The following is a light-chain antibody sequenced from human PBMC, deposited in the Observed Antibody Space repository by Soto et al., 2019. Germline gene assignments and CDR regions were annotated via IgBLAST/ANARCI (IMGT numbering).Light chain of an antibody. CDR3: GSWDGSLSAVI. J-gene: IGLJ2*01. V-gene: IGLV1-51*01. CDR2: DND. CDR1: SSNIGNNY. Sequence: QSVLTQPPSVSAAPGQKVSISCSGSSSNIGNNYVSWFQQLPGTAPRLLIYDNDKRPSGIPDRFSASKSGTSATLGITGIQTGDEADYFCGSWDGSLSAVIFGGGTKLTVL.